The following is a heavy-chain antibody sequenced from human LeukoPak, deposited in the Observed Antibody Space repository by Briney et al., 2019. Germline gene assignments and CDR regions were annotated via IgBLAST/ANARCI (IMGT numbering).Heavy chain of an antibody. D-gene: IGHD3-22*01. J-gene: IGHJ4*02. CDR1: GYNFSGHY. CDR2: IKPSNGDT. CDR3: ASPPFSSAMFYAH. V-gene: IGHV1-2*02. Sequence: ASVKVSCKASGYNFSGHYMHWVRQAPGQGLEWMGWIKPSNGDTKYAQNFQGRVTMTRDTSISTAYMDLNSLRSDDTAEYYCASPPFSSAMFYAHWGQGTLVTVSS.